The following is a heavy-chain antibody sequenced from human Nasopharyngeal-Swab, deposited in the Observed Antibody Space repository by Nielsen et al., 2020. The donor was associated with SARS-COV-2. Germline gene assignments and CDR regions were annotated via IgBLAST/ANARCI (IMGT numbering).Heavy chain of an antibody. D-gene: IGHD3-3*01. CDR3: ARAGTYYDFWSGSPGGMDV. J-gene: IGHJ6*02. Sequence: VSCKASRYSFSSYDIIWVRQATPQGREWRGWMNPNSGNTGYAQKFNGRVTMTRNTSISTAYMELSSLRSEDTAVYSCARAGTYYDFWSGSPGGMDVWGQGTTVTVSS. CDR2: MNPNSGNT. V-gene: IGHV1-8*01. CDR1: RYSFSSYD.